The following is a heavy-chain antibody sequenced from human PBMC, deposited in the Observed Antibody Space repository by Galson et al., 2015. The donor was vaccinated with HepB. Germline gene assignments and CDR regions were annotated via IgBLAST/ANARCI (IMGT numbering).Heavy chain of an antibody. CDR3: AKDHRGDYSSGWYWDY. J-gene: IGHJ4*02. Sequence: SLRLSCAVSGFTFSQYVISWVRQAPGKGLEWFSTISGRGGETWYADSVKGRFSISRGKSTLYLQMNNLRVEDTAVYYCAKDHRGDYSSGWYWDYWGQGTLVTVSS. D-gene: IGHD6-19*01. CDR1: GFTFSQYV. CDR2: ISGRGGET. V-gene: IGHV3-23*01.